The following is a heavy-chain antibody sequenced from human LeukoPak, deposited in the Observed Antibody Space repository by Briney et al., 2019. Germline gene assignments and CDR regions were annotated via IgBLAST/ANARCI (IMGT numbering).Heavy chain of an antibody. D-gene: IGHD3-22*01. CDR2: IYYSGST. Sequence: PSETLSLTCTVSGGSISSYYWSWIRQPPGKGLEWIGYIYYSGSTNYNPSLKSRVTISLDTSKNQFSLKPSSVTAADTAVYYCARGLSSGYYYGYYYMDVWGKGTTVTVSS. J-gene: IGHJ6*03. CDR3: ARGLSSGYYYGYYYMDV. V-gene: IGHV4-59*01. CDR1: GGSISSYY.